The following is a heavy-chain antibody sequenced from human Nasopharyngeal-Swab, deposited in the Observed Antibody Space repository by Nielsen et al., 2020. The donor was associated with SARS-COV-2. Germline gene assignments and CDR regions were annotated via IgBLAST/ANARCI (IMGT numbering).Heavy chain of an antibody. CDR1: GGSFSGYY. J-gene: IGHJ6*02. Sequence: SETLSLTCAVSGGSFSGYYWSWIRQPPGKGLEWIGEINHSGSTNYNPSLKSRVTISVDTSKNQFSLKLSSVTAADTAVYYCARGRGLRHYYYYYGMDVWGQRTTVTVSS. CDR2: INHSGST. CDR3: ARGRGLRHYYYYYGMDV. D-gene: IGHD3-3*01. V-gene: IGHV4-34*01.